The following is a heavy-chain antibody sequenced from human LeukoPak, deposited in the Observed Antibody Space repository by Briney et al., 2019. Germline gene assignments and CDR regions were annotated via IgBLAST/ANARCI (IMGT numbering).Heavy chain of an antibody. CDR1: GYTFTSYY. D-gene: IGHD4-17*01. CDR3: ATADIYGDNNWFDP. Sequence: GASVKVSCKASGYTFTSYYMHWVRQAPGKGLEWMGGFDPEDGETIYAQKFQGRVTMTEDTSTDTAYMELSSLRSEDTAVYYCATADIYGDNNWFDPWGQGTLVTVSS. V-gene: IGHV1-24*01. CDR2: FDPEDGET. J-gene: IGHJ5*02.